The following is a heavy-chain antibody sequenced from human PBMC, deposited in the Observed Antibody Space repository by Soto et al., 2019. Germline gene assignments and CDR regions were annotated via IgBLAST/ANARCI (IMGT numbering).Heavy chain of an antibody. V-gene: IGHV4-31*03. D-gene: IGHD3-3*01. J-gene: IGHJ3*02. CDR3: AGDELELDAFDI. CDR1: GGSISSGGYY. CDR2: IYYSGST. Sequence: QVQLQESGPGLVKPSQTLSLTCTVSGGSISSGGYYWSWIRQHAGKGLEWIGYIYYSGSTYYNPSHKRRVTISVDRSKNQFSLKLSSVTAADTAVYYCAGDELELDAFDIWGQGTMVTVSS.